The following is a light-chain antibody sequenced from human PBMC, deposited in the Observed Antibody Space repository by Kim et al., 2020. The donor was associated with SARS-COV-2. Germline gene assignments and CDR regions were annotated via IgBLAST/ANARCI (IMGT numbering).Light chain of an antibody. CDR1: SSNSGKND. CDR3: AAWDDSLSGPV. J-gene: IGLJ2*01. Sequence: GQRVTISCSGGSSNSGKNDVDWYQQLPGPAPKPLIYRNNQRPSGVPDRFSGSKSGTSASLAISGLRSEDEADYYCAAWDDSLSGPVFGGGTQLTVL. V-gene: IGLV1-47*01. CDR2: RNN.